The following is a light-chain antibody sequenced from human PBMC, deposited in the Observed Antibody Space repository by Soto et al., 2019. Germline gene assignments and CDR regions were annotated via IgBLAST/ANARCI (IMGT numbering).Light chain of an antibody. V-gene: IGKV3-15*01. J-gene: IGKJ1*01. CDR2: DAS. CDR3: QQYNYWPT. CDR1: QSVSSD. Sequence: EILMTHSPATLSVSPGERATLSCRASQSVSSDLAWYQQKPGQSPRLLIYDASTRATGIPATFSGSGSGTEFTLTISSLQSEDFAVYYCQQYNYWPTFGQGTKVDIK.